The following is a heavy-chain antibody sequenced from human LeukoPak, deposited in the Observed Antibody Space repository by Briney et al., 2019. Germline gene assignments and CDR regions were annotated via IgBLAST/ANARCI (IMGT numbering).Heavy chain of an antibody. CDR2: IKEDGSEK. V-gene: IGHV3-7*01. CDR3: VYGGSYYVA. Sequence: GGSLRLSCAASGFIFASYWMTWVRQAPGKGLELVANIKEDGSEKYYVDSVKGRFTISRDNAKNSLYLQMNRLRAEDTALYYCVYGGSYYVAWGQGTLVTVSS. D-gene: IGHD1-26*01. J-gene: IGHJ5*02. CDR1: GFIFASYW.